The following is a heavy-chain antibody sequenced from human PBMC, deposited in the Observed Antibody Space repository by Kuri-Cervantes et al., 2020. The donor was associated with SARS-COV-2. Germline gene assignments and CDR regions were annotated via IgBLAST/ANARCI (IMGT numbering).Heavy chain of an antibody. CDR1: GYTLTELS. J-gene: IGHJ5*02. V-gene: IGHV1-24*01. Sequence: ASVKVSCKASGYTLTELSMHWVRQAPGKGLEWMGGLDPEDGETIYAQKFQGRVTMTEDTSTDTAYMELSSLRSEDTAVYYCATGPPVDTATWFDPWGQGTLVTVSS. D-gene: IGHD5-18*01. CDR2: LDPEDGET. CDR3: ATGPPVDTATWFDP.